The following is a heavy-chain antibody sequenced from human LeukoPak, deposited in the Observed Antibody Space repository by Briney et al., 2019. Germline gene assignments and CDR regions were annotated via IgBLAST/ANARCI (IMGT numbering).Heavy chain of an antibody. V-gene: IGHV3-7*01. Sequence: PGGSLRLSCAASGFTFSSYSMNWVRQAPGKGLEWVANIKQDGSEKYYVDSVKGRFTISRDNAKNSLYLQMNSLRAEDTAVYYCARYIVVVPAASYWFDPWGQGTLVTVSS. CDR2: IKQDGSEK. CDR3: ARYIVVVPAASYWFDP. D-gene: IGHD2-2*01. CDR1: GFTFSSYS. J-gene: IGHJ5*02.